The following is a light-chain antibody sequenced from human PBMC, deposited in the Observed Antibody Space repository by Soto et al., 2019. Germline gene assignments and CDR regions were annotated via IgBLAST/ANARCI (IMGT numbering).Light chain of an antibody. CDR2: TAS. CDR3: QQSYTAPYT. Sequence: IHLTQSPSFLSASLGDRVTITCRASQGISNFLAWYQQKPGKAPELLIYTASTLRSGVPSRFSGSGSGTEFTLTISSLQPEDFAIYFCQQSYTAPYTFGPGTKVEIK. CDR1: QGISNF. V-gene: IGKV1-9*01. J-gene: IGKJ3*01.